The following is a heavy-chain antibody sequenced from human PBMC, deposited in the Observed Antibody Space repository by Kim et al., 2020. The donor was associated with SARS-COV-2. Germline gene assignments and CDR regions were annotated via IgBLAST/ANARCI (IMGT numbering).Heavy chain of an antibody. CDR2: IIPIFGTA. D-gene: IGHD5-12*01. J-gene: IGHJ5*02. CDR1: GGTFSSYA. CDR3: ARERRELLSGYDSTVENWFDP. Sequence: SVKVSCKASGGTFSSYAISWVRQAPGQGLEWMGGIIPIFGTANYAQKFQGRVTITADESTSTAYMELSSLRSEDTAVYYCARERRELLSGYDSTVENWFDPWGQGTLVTVSS. V-gene: IGHV1-69*13.